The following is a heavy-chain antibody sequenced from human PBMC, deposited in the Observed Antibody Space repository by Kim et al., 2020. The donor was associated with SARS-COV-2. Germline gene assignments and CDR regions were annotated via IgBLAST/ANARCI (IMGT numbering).Heavy chain of an antibody. V-gene: IGHV3-23*01. CDR1: GFTFSSYA. D-gene: IGHD3-16*02. Sequence: GGSLRLSCAASGFTFSSYAMSWVRQAPGKGLEWVSAISGSGGSTYYADSVKGRFTISRDNSKNTLYLQMNSLRAEDTAVYYCAKDVGLRLGELSLYDYWGQGTLVTVSS. CDR3: AKDVGLRLGELSLYDY. CDR2: ISGSGGST. J-gene: IGHJ4*02.